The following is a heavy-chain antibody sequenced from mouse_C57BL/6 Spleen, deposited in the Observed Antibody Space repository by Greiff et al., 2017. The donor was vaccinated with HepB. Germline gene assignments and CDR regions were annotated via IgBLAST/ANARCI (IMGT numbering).Heavy chain of an antibody. V-gene: IGHV5-16*01. J-gene: IGHJ4*01. CDR3: ARDQAAQAPYAMDY. Sequence: EVQRVESEGGLVQPGSSMKLSCTASGFTFSDYYMAWVRQVPEKGLEWVANINYDGSSTYYLDSLKSRFIISRDNAKNILYLQMSSLKSEDTATYYCARDQAAQAPYAMDYWGQGTSVTVSS. CDR1: GFTFSDYY. CDR2: INYDGSST. D-gene: IGHD3-2*02.